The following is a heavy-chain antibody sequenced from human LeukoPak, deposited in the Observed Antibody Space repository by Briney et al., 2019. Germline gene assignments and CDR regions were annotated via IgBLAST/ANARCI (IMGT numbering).Heavy chain of an antibody. V-gene: IGHV3-23*01. CDR1: GFTFSSYA. CDR3: AKGLYHYYGSGSYTLDY. D-gene: IGHD3-10*01. J-gene: IGHJ4*02. Sequence: GGSLRLSCAASGFTFSSYAMSWVRQAPGKGLEWVSTMSGSGGSTYYADSVKGRFTISRDNSKNTLYLQMNSLRAEDTAVYYCAKGLYHYYGSGSYTLDYWGQGTQVTVSS. CDR2: MSGSGGST.